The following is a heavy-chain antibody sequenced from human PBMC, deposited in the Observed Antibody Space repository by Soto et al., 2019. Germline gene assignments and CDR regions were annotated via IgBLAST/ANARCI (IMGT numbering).Heavy chain of an antibody. D-gene: IGHD6-13*01. CDR3: ARGGGSSSWRALDAFDI. V-gene: IGHV1-69*01. Sequence: QVELVQSGAEVKKPGSSVKVSCKASGGTFSSYAISWVRQARGQGLEWMGGIIPIFGTANYAQKFQGRVTITADESTSTAYMELSSLRSEDTAVYYCARGGGSSSWRALDAFDIWGQGTMVTVSS. CDR2: IIPIFGTA. J-gene: IGHJ3*02. CDR1: GGTFSSYA.